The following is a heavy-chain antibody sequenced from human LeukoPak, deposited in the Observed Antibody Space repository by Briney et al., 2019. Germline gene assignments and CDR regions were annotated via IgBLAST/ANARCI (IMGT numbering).Heavy chain of an antibody. CDR2: ISTGSTYI. V-gene: IGHV3-21*01. D-gene: IGHD1-26*01. Sequence: GGSLRLSCAASGFTFSSYNMNWVRQAPGKGLEWVSSISTGSTYIYYADSVKGRFTISRDNTKNSLHLQMNSLRAEDTAVYYCARAGMIVGATNDYWGQGTLVTVSS. J-gene: IGHJ4*02. CDR3: ARAGMIVGATNDY. CDR1: GFTFSSYN.